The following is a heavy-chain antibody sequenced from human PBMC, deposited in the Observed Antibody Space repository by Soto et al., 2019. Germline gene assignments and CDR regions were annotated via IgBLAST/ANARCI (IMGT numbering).Heavy chain of an antibody. CDR1: GFTFNTYA. V-gene: IGHV3-30*18. Sequence: QVQLMESGGGVVQPGRSLRLSCAASGFTFNTYAMHWFRQAPGKGLECVAVITPDGTEQYYADSVKGRFTISRDNSKETLYLQMNSLGIEDMSIYNCAKRGILGAQGMAYFDLWGRGTLVTVSS. CDR3: AKRGILGAQGMAYFDL. J-gene: IGHJ2*01. D-gene: IGHD1-26*01. CDR2: ITPDGTEQ.